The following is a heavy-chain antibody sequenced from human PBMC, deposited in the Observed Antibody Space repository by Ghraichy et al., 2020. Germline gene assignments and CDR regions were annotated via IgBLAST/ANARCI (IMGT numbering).Heavy chain of an antibody. J-gene: IGHJ5*02. CDR3: AKCPTPVNMPNWFDP. CDR1: GFTFSSYA. Sequence: GGSLRLSCAASGFTFSSYAMNWVRQAPGKGLEWVSVISGSGGSTYYADSVKGRFTISRDNSKNTLYLQMNSLRAEDTAVYYCAKCPTPVNMPNWFDPWGRGTLVTVSS. CDR2: ISGSGGST. D-gene: IGHD2-2*01. V-gene: IGHV3-23*01.